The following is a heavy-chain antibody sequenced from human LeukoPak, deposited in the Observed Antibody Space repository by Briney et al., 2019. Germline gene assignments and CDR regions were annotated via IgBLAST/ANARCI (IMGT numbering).Heavy chain of an antibody. D-gene: IGHD6-19*01. Sequence: SETLSLTCAVSGGSIRSSNHYWGWIRQPPGKGLEWIGSIYYSGSIYYNPSLKSRVTISVDTSKNQFSLKLSSVTAADTAVYYCARKFTAVAGTWDYYYYMDVWGKGTTVTISS. J-gene: IGHJ6*03. CDR1: GGSIRSSNHY. V-gene: IGHV4-39*01. CDR3: ARKFTAVAGTWDYYYYMDV. CDR2: IYYSGSI.